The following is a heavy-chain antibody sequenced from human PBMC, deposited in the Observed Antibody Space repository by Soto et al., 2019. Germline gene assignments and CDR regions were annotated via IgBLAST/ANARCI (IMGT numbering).Heavy chain of an antibody. CDR2: ISAYNGNT. CDR3: XXXXGAYGMDV. J-gene: IGHJ6*02. V-gene: IGHV1-18*01. Sequence: QVQLVQSGAEVKKPGASVKVSCKASGYTFTSYGISWVRQAPGQGLEWMGWISAYNGNTNSAQRPQGRVTMTTDTXXXXXXXXXXXXXXXXXXXXXXXXXXGAYGMDVWGQGTTVTVSS. CDR1: GYTFTSYG.